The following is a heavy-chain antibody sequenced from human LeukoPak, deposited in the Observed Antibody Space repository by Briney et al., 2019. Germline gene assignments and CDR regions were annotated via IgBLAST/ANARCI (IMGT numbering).Heavy chain of an antibody. D-gene: IGHD1-7*01. J-gene: IGHJ3*02. V-gene: IGHV4-4*07. CDR2: VYTSGST. Sequence: SETLSLTCSVSGGFISGYYWTWIRQPAGKGLEWIGRVYTSGSTHYNPSLKTRLTMSVDTSKNQFSLKLSSVTAADTAVYYCARLITGTTTAFDIWGQGTMVTVSS. CDR1: GGFISGYY. CDR3: ARLITGTTTAFDI.